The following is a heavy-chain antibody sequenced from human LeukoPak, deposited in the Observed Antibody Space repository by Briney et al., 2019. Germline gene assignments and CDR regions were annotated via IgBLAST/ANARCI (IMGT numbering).Heavy chain of an antibody. V-gene: IGHV3-53*01. CDR3: ARRPITPDYYYMDV. D-gene: IGHD4-23*01. CDR1: GFTVSSNC. J-gene: IGHJ6*03. CDR2: LYTSGAT. Sequence: GGSLRLSCAASGFTVSSNCMTWVRQAPGKGLEWVSVLYTSGATYYADSVRGRSTISRDNSKNTLYLQMNSLRAEDTAVYYCARRPITPDYYYMDVWGKGTTVTVSS.